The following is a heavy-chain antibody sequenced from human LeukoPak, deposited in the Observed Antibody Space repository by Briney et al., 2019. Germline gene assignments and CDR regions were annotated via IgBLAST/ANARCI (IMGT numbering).Heavy chain of an antibody. D-gene: IGHD4-17*01. V-gene: IGHV3-30-3*01. Sequence: GGSLRLSCAASGFTFSSYTMHWVRQAPGKGLEPLAVISYDGSNKYYADSVKGRFTISRDNSKNTLYLQMNSLRAEDTAVYYCASLSTTVTTNTGDYWGQGTLVTVSS. CDR1: GFTFSSYT. CDR2: ISYDGSNK. J-gene: IGHJ4*02. CDR3: ASLSTTVTTNTGDY.